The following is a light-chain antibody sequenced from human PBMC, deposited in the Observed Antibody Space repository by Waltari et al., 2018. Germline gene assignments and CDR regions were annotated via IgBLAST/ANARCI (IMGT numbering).Light chain of an antibody. V-gene: IGLV1-40*01. Sequence: QSVLTQPPSVSGAPGQRVTISCTGSSSNIGAGSDVHWYQQLPGTAPKLLIYGNSNRPSGVPDRFSGSKSGTSASLAITGLQAEDEADYYCQSYDSAYVFGTGTKVTVL. CDR1: SSNIGAGSD. CDR3: QSYDSAYV. CDR2: GNS. J-gene: IGLJ1*01.